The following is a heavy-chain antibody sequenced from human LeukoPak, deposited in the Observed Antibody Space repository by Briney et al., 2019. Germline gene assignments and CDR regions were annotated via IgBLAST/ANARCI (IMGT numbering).Heavy chain of an antibody. CDR1: GFTFSNFA. CDR3: ARIGAGSSRDY. V-gene: IGHV3-21*01. J-gene: IGHJ4*02. Sequence: GGSLRLSCAASGFTFSNFAMTWVRQAPGKGLEWISSIVGSSSTYYADSLKGRFTISRDKANNSLYLKMNSLRAEDTAVYYCARIGAGSSRDYWGQGTLVTVSS. CDR2: IVGSSST. D-gene: IGHD6-13*01.